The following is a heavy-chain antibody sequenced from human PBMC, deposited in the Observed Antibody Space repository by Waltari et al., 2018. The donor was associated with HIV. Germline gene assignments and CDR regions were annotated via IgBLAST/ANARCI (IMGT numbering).Heavy chain of an antibody. CDR3: AKDMGSGSYSGFDY. Sequence: EVQLLESGGVVVQPGGSLRLSCAVSGFPFGAYTMHLVRPVPGKGLEWVSLISWDGGSTYYADSVKGRFTISRDNSKNSLYLQMNSLRTEDSALYYCAKDMGSGSYSGFDYWGQGTLVTVSS. J-gene: IGHJ4*02. V-gene: IGHV3-43*01. CDR2: ISWDGGST. D-gene: IGHD1-26*01. CDR1: GFPFGAYT.